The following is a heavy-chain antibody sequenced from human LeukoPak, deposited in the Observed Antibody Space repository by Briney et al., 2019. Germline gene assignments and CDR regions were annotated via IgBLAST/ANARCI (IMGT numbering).Heavy chain of an antibody. CDR1: GNTFTGYY. CDR3: ARDVGYCSGGSCQN. V-gene: IGHV1-2*06. Sequence: GASVKVSCKASGNTFTGYYMHWVRQAPGQGLEWMGRINPNSGGTNYAQKFQGRVTMTRDTSISTAYMELSRLRSDDTAVYYCARDVGYCSGGSCQNWGQGTLVTVSS. J-gene: IGHJ4*02. CDR2: INPNSGGT. D-gene: IGHD2-15*01.